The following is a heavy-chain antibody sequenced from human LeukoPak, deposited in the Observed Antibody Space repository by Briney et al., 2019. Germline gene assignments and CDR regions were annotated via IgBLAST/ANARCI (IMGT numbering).Heavy chain of an antibody. D-gene: IGHD6-19*01. J-gene: IGHJ4*02. CDR3: ARSHSSGWYYFDY. Sequence: GESLQISCKGSGYSFTSYWIGWVRQLPGKGLEWMGIIYPGDSDTRYSPSFQGQVTISADKSISTAYLQWSSLKASDTAMYYCARSHSSGWYYFDYWGQGTLVTVSS. V-gene: IGHV5-51*01. CDR2: IYPGDSDT. CDR1: GYSFTSYW.